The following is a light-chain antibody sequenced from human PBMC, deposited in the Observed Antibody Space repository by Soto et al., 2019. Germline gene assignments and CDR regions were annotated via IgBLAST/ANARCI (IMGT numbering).Light chain of an antibody. V-gene: IGKV3-15*01. J-gene: IGKJ1*01. CDR1: QSVSIN. Sequence: ETLMTQSPATLSVSPGERVTLSCRASQSVSINLAWYQQRPGQAPRLLIYHASTRATGVPTRLSGSGSGTEFTLTIRSLQSEDFAVYYCQQYGSSWTFGQGTKVDIK. CDR2: HAS. CDR3: QQYGSSWT.